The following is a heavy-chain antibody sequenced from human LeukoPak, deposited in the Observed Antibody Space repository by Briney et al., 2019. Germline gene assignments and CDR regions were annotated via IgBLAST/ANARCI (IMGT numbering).Heavy chain of an antibody. CDR2: ISSNGGST. D-gene: IGHD2-2*01. J-gene: IGHJ4*02. Sequence: GGSLRLSCSASGFTFSSYAMHWVRQAPGKGLEYVSSISSNGGSTYYADSVKGRFTISRDNSKNTLYLQMGSLRVEDMAVYYCARLYCSSTSCLLDYWGQGTLVTVSS. CDR1: GFTFSSYA. CDR3: ARLYCSSTSCLLDY. V-gene: IGHV3-64*02.